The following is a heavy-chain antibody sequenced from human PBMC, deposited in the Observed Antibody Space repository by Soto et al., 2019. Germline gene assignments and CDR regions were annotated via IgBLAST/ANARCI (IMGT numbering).Heavy chain of an antibody. Sequence: EVQLVESGGGLVQPGGSLRLSCAASGFTFSSYSMNWVRQAPGKGLEWVSYISRSSSTIYYADSVKGRFTISRDNAKNPLCQLMNSLVAEDRAVYYCARDDVGVEGYLVQGTLVSV. CDR3: ARDDVGVEGY. CDR2: ISRSSSTI. CDR1: GFTFSSYS. D-gene: IGHD2-15*01. J-gene: IGHJ4*02. V-gene: IGHV3-48*01.